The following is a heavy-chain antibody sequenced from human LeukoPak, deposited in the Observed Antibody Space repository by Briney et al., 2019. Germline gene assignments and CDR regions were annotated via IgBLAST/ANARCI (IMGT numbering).Heavy chain of an antibody. CDR3: AELGITMIGGV. CDR1: GFTFSRFG. D-gene: IGHD3-10*02. CDR2: VSGSGDNT. V-gene: IGHV3-23*01. J-gene: IGHJ6*04. Sequence: PGGSLRLSCAASGFTFSRFGMTWVRQAPGKGLEWVSAVSGSGDNTFYADSVKGRFTISRDNSKNMLDLQMNSLRAEDTAVYYCAELGITMIGGVWGKGTTVTISS.